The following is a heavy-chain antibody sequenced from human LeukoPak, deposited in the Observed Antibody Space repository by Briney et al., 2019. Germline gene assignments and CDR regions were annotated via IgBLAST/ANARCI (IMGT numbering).Heavy chain of an antibody. V-gene: IGHV1-46*01. CDR2: INPSGDPT. D-gene: IGHD3-10*01. CDR1: GYTFTSYY. J-gene: IGHJ4*02. CDR3: ARAMVRGVSHAAFDY. Sequence: ASVKVSCKASGYTFTSYYMHWVRQAPGQGLEWVGIINPSGDPTTYAQKFQGRVTITADESTSTAYMELSSLRSEDTAVYYCARAMVRGVSHAAFDYWGQGTLVTVSS.